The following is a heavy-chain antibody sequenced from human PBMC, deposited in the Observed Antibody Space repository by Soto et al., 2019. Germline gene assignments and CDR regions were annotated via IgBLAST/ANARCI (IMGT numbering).Heavy chain of an antibody. CDR1: GVSVSSGSFY. CDR2: GSYSGTT. Sequence: QVQLLESGPGLVKPSETLSLTCTVSGVSVSSGSFYWAWIRQPPGKGLEWIGFGSYSGTTNYKPSLKSRVTISVDTSRSQISLKVSSLTAAATAVYYCARGATVTQYDYWGQGTLVTVSS. J-gene: IGHJ4*02. D-gene: IGHD4-17*01. V-gene: IGHV4-61*01. CDR3: ARGATVTQYDY.